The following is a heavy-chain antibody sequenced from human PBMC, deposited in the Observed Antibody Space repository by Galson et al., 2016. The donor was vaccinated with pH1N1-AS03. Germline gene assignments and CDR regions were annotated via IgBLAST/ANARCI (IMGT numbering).Heavy chain of an antibody. Sequence: EPLSLTCTVSGGPISRVYWSWIRPPTGGGLEWIGRIYGSGSTHYTASLKSRVTMSVDPSKKLFSLSPSSVTAADTAVYYCARDGETFAHWGPVTLVTVSS. CDR3: ARDGETFAH. V-gene: IGHV4-4*07. J-gene: IGHJ4*02. CDR1: GGPISRVY. CDR2: IYGSGST.